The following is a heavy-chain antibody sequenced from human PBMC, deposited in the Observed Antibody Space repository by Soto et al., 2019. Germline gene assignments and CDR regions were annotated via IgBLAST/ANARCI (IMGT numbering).Heavy chain of an antibody. CDR2: IDYRGTI. J-gene: IGHJ5*02. V-gene: IGHV4-39*02. CDR3: SRRVPEGFYX. CDR1: GGSIATISYF. Sequence: TDTLSVTFTVSGGSIATISYFWAWIPRPPGKGLEWIGSIDYRGTIYKNTSLKSRLTISVETSKNHFSLKMDSVPAAETALYYCSRRVPEGFYXWGQGTLVTVSX.